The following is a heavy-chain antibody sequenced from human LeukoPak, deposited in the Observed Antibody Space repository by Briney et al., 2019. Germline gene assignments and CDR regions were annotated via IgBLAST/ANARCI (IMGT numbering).Heavy chain of an antibody. D-gene: IGHD3-16*01. CDR1: VFRFPSYA. CDR2: IRDDGNNI. Sequence: PGGSLRLSCAASVFRFPSYAMQWVPQAPGKGPELVAFIRDDGNNIHYADSVKDRFTISRDNSKNTLYLQMNSLRVEDTAVYYCAKEGAPLGGRPDYWGQGTRVTVSS. CDR3: AKEGAPLGGRPDY. V-gene: IGHV3-30*02. J-gene: IGHJ4*02.